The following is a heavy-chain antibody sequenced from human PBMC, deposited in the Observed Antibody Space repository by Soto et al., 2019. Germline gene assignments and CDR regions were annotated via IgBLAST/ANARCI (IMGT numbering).Heavy chain of an antibody. D-gene: IGHD5-12*01. Sequence: ASVKVSCKASGGTFSSYTISWVRQAPGQGLEWMGRIIPILGIANYAQKFQGRVTITADKSTSTAYMELSSLRSEDTAVYYCAREGKYSGYNKDYYYYHYYMDVWGKGTTVTVSS. CDR2: IIPILGIA. CDR3: AREGKYSGYNKDYYYYHYYMDV. V-gene: IGHV1-69*02. J-gene: IGHJ6*03. CDR1: GGTFSSYT.